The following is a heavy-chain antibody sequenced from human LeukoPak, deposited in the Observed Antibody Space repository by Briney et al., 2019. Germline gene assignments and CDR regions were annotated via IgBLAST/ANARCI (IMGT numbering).Heavy chain of an antibody. V-gene: IGHV3-7*03. J-gene: IGHJ4*02. Sequence: GGSLRLSCAASGFTFRSYWMRWVRQAPGKGLEWVANIKQDGSEKNYVASVKGRFTISRDNAKNSLYLQMNSLRAEDTAVYYCASGLELDYWGQGTLVTVSS. CDR1: GFTFRSYW. CDR3: ASGLELDY. CDR2: IKQDGSEK.